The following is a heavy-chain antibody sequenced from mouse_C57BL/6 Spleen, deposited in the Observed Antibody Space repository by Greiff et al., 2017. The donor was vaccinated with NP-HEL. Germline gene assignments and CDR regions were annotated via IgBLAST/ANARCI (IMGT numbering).Heavy chain of an antibody. V-gene: IGHV1-55*01. CDR2: IYPGSGST. J-gene: IGHJ4*01. D-gene: IGHD1-1*01. CDR1: GYTFTSYW. Sequence: VQLQQPGAELVKPGASVKMSCKASGYTFTSYWITWVKQRPGQGLEWIGDIYPGSGSTNYNEKFKSKATLTVDTSSSTAYMQLSSLTSEDSAVYYCARGYGSNYYAMDYWGQGTSVTVSS. CDR3: ARGYGSNYYAMDY.